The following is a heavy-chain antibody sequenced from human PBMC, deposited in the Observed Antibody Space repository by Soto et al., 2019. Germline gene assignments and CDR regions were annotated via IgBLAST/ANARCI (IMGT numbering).Heavy chain of an antibody. CDR2: IYPGDSDT. Sequence: GESLKISCQGSGYSFTSYWIGWVRQMPGKGLEWMGIIYPGDSDTRYSPSFQGQVTISADKSISTAYLQWSSLKASDTAMYYCARTDYGDYPYYYYGMDVWGQGTTVTVSS. V-gene: IGHV5-51*01. D-gene: IGHD4-17*01. CDR3: ARTDYGDYPYYYYGMDV. J-gene: IGHJ6*02. CDR1: GYSFTSYW.